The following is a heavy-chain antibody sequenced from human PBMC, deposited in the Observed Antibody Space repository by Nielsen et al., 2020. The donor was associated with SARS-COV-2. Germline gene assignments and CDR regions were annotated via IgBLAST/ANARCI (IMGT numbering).Heavy chain of an antibody. Sequence: GESLKISCAASGFTFSSYAMHWVRQAPGKGLEWVAVISYDGSNKYYADSVKGRFTISRDNSKNTLYLQMNSLRAEDTAVYYCARGDYDFWSGLDYWGQGTLVTVSS. CDR1: GFTFSSYA. CDR2: ISYDGSNK. V-gene: IGHV3-30-3*01. J-gene: IGHJ4*02. CDR3: ARGDYDFWSGLDY. D-gene: IGHD3-3*01.